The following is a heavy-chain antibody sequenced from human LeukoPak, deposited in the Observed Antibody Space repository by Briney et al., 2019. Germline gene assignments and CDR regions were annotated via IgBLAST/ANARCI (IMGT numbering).Heavy chain of an antibody. CDR2: IYYTGTT. V-gene: IGHV4-39*01. CDR1: GVSISSISYY. CDR3: ARGMRYSSAYYFDY. J-gene: IGHJ4*02. Sequence: SETLSLTCTVSGVSISSISYYWGWVRQSPGQGLEWIGTIYYTGTTYYNPSLRSRVTISLNTSKNQFSLKLNSVTAADTAVYYCARGMRYSSAYYFDYWGQGTLVTVSS. D-gene: IGHD6-25*01.